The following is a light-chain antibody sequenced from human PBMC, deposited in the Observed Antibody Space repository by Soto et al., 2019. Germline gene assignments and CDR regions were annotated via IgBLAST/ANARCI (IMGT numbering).Light chain of an antibody. CDR1: QGISSY. CDR2: AAS. J-gene: IGKJ5*01. V-gene: IGKV1-8*01. Sequence: AIRMTQSPSSFSASTGDRVTITCRASQGISSYLAWYQQKPGKAPKLLIYAASTLQSGVPSRFSGSGSGTDFTLTISFLQSEDFATYYCQQYYSYLTFGQGTRLEIK. CDR3: QQYYSYLT.